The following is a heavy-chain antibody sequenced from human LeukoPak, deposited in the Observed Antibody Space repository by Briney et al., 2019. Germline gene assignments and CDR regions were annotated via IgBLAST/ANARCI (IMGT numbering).Heavy chain of an antibody. J-gene: IGHJ4*02. V-gene: IGHV1-18*01. D-gene: IGHD4-23*01. CDR1: GYTFTSYG. CDR3: ARALDYGGRAYFDY. Sequence: ASVKVSCKASGYTFTSYGISWVRQAPGQGLEWIGWISAYNGNTNYAQKLQGRVTMTTDTSTSTAYMELRSLRSDDTAVYYCARALDYGGRAYFDYWGQGTLVTVPS. CDR2: ISAYNGNT.